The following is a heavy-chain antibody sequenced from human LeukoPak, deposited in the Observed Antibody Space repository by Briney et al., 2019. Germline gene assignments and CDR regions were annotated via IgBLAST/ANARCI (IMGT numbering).Heavy chain of an antibody. CDR1: GGSISSYY. Sequence: SETLSLTCTVSGGSISSYYWSWIRQPPGKGLEWIGYIYYSGSTNYNPSLKSRVTISVDKSKNQFSLRLNSVTPEDTAVYYCARGKSSSWYGENNWFDPWGQGTLVTVSS. J-gene: IGHJ5*02. D-gene: IGHD6-13*01. V-gene: IGHV4-59*12. CDR3: ARGKSSSWYGENNWFDP. CDR2: IYYSGST.